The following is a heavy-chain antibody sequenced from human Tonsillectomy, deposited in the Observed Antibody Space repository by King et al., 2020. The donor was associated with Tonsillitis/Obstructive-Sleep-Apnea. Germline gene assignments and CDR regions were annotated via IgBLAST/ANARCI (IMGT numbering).Heavy chain of an antibody. CDR2: ISGDGGST. J-gene: IGHJ4*02. CDR1: GFTFDDYA. V-gene: IGHV3-43*02. D-gene: IGHD3-3*01. Sequence: VQLVQSGGGVVQPGGSLRLSCAASGFTFDDYAMHWVRQAPGKGLEWVVLISGDGGSTYYADSVKGRFTISRDNSKNSLYLQMNSLRTEDTALYYCAKDNPFYDFWSGYYNSWGQGTLVTVSS. CDR3: AKDNPFYDFWSGYYNS.